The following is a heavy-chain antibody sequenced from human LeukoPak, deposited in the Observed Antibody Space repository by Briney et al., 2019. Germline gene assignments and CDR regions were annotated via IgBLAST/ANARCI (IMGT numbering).Heavy chain of an antibody. CDR1: GFTFSSYW. Sequence: GGSLRLSCAASGFTFSSYWMHWVRQAPGKGLVWVSRINSDGSSTSYADSVEGRFTISRDNAKNTLYLQMNSLRAEDTAVYYCARDGDFWSGYSTAPDCWGQGTLVTVSS. CDR3: ARDGDFWSGYSTAPDC. D-gene: IGHD3-3*01. V-gene: IGHV3-74*01. J-gene: IGHJ4*02. CDR2: INSDGSST.